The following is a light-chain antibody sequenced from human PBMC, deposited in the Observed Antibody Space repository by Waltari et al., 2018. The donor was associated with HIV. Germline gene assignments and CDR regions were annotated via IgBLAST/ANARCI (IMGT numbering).Light chain of an antibody. J-gene: IGKJ4*02. Sequence: EIVVPQSPAPLSVSPGERGPLSCSASENINTTLAWYQLKPGQAPRFLISGASTRATGIPARFSGSGSGTDFTLNIGTLQSEDFAVYYCQQYNKWPRTFGRGTKVEI. CDR3: QQYNKWPRT. V-gene: IGKV3-15*01. CDR2: GAS. CDR1: ENINTT.